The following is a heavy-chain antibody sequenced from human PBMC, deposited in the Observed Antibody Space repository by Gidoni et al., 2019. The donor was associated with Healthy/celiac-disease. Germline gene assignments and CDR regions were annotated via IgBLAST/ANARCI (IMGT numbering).Heavy chain of an antibody. CDR2: INHSGST. D-gene: IGHD3-16*02. J-gene: IGHJ4*02. CDR3: ASVLSGTEDY. Sequence: QVQLQQWGAGLLKPSETLSLTCAVYGGSFSGYYWSWIRQPPGKGLEWIGEINHSGSTNYNPSLKSRVTISVDTSKNQFSLKRSSVTAADTAVYYCASVLSGTEDYWGQGTLVTVSS. CDR1: GGSFSGYY. V-gene: IGHV4-34*01.